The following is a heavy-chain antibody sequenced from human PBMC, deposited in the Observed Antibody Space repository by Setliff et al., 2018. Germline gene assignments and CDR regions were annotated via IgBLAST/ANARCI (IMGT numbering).Heavy chain of an antibody. CDR1: GYSFTKYW. J-gene: IGHJ4*02. CDR2: INPNDGYT. CDR3: IVNMLRPVTGLDS. V-gene: IGHV5-10-1*01. D-gene: IGHD2-15*01. Sequence: PGESLKISCKAAGYSFTKYWIGWVRQMPGKGLEWMGTINPNDGYTIYAPAFQGRVAMTTDTSTGTAYMELSGLTSADTAIYYCIVNMLRPVTGLDSWGPGTLVTVSS.